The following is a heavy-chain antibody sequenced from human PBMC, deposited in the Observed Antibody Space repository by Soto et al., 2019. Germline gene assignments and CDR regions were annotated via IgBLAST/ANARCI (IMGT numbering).Heavy chain of an antibody. D-gene: IGHD6-13*01. J-gene: IGHJ6*03. V-gene: IGHV3-33*01. CDR1: GFTFSSYG. CDR3: ARDRGGSSWYAYYYYYMDV. CDR2: IWYDGSNK. Sequence: ESGGGVVQPGRSLRLSCAASGFTFSSYGMHWVRQAPGKGLEWVAVIWYDGSNKYYADSVKGRFTISRDNSKNTLYLQMNSLRAEDTAVYYCARDRGGSSWYAYYYYYMDVWGKGTTVTVSS.